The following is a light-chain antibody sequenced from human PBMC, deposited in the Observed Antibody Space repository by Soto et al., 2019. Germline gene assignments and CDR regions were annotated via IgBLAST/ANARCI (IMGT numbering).Light chain of an antibody. J-gene: IGKJ2*01. V-gene: IGKV3-15*01. CDR2: NAS. CDR1: QSVSRH. Sequence: EIVLTQSPATLSVSPGESATLSCRASQSVSRHLAWYQQKPGQAPRVLIYNASTRATGIPATFSGSGSGTEFTLTISSLQSEEFAVYYCLQYSDWPPRYTFGQGTKLEIK. CDR3: LQYSDWPPRYT.